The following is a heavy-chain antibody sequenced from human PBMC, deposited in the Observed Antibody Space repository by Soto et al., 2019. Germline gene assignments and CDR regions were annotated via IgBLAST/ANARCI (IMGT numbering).Heavy chain of an antibody. CDR1: GFTFSTYD. J-gene: IGHJ4*02. V-gene: IGHV3-30-3*01. D-gene: IGHD2-15*01. Sequence: GGSLRLSCAAFGFTFSTYDMHWVRQAPGKGLEWVAVISYDGSNKYYADSVKGRFTISRDNSKNTLYLQMNSLRAEDTAVYYCARGTVVVAATPTIDYWGQGTLVTVSS. CDR3: ARGTVVVAATPTIDY. CDR2: ISYDGSNK.